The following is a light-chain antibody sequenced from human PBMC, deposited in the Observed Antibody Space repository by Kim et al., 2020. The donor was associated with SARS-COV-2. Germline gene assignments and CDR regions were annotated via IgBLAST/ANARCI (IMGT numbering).Light chain of an antibody. CDR1: QSVRNY. Sequence: VSPGDRATLSCRASQSVRNYLAWYRQKPGQAPTLLIYDTDNRATGIPTRFSGSGSGTDFTLSISNLDPEDFAVYYCQQRSSWPLTVGGGTKVDIK. J-gene: IGKJ4*01. V-gene: IGKV3-11*01. CDR3: QQRSSWPLT. CDR2: DTD.